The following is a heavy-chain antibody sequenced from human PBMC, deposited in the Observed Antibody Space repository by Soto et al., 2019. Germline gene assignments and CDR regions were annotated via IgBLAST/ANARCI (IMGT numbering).Heavy chain of an antibody. J-gene: IGHJ4*02. CDR2: ITITGDTT. CDR1: GFIFTTSD. CDR3: GKGGGGDHGY. D-gene: IGHD3-16*01. V-gene: IGHV3-23*04. Sequence: EVQLVESEGGLVQPGGSLRLSCEASGFIFTTSDMSWVRQAPGKGLEWISSITITGDTTHYADSVKGRFTISRDNSRNTVFLPMDSPRVNGTAVYYCGKGGGGDHGYWGQGTLVAVSS.